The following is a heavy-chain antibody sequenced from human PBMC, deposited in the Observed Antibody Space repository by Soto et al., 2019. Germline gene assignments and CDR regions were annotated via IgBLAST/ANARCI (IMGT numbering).Heavy chain of an antibody. J-gene: IGHJ6*02. V-gene: IGHV3-9*01. CDR1: GFIFDDYA. CDR2: ISGNSGSL. Sequence: EVQLVESGGGLVQPGRSLRLSCAASGFIFDDYAMHWVRQAPGKGLEWVSVISGNSGSLGYADSVMGRFTISRDNAKNSLYLQMNSLRAEDTALYYCAKERYSSSAYYYYGMDAWGQGTTVTVSS. D-gene: IGHD6-6*01. CDR3: AKERYSSSAYYYYGMDA.